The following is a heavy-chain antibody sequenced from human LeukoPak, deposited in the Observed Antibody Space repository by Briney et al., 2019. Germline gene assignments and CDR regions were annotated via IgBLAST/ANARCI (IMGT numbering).Heavy chain of an antibody. CDR1: GGSISSSNW. Sequence: PSGTLSLTRAVSGGSISSSNWWSWVRQPPGKGLEWIGEIYHSGSTNYNPSLKSRVTISVDKSKNQFSLKLSSVTAADTAVYYCARNSIAVAGYFDYWGQGTLVTVSS. CDR3: ARNSIAVAGYFDY. CDR2: IYHSGST. V-gene: IGHV4-4*02. J-gene: IGHJ4*02. D-gene: IGHD6-19*01.